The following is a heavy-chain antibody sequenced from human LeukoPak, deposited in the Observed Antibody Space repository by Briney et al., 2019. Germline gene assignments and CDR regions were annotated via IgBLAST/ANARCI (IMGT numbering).Heavy chain of an antibody. D-gene: IGHD3-9*01. CDR3: ARDNTYDILTEQYSGMDV. J-gene: IGHJ6*02. Sequence: PSETLSLTCTVSGGSISSYSWSWIRQPPGKGLEWIGYIYYSGSTNYNPSLKSRVTISVNTSKNKFSLRLSSVTAADTAVYFCARDNTYDILTEQYSGMDVWGQGTTVTVSS. V-gene: IGHV4-59*01. CDR1: GGSISSYS. CDR2: IYYSGST.